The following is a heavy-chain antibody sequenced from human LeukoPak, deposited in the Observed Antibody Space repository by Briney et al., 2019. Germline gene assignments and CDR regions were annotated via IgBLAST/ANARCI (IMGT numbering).Heavy chain of an antibody. CDR3: ASDIVGASLNWFDP. CDR2: IVPIFGTA. CDR1: GGTFSSYA. J-gene: IGHJ5*02. Sequence: SVKVSCKASGGTFSSYAISWVRQAPGQGLEWMGGIVPIFGTANYAQKFQGRVTITADESTSTAYMELSSLRSEDTAVYYCASDIVGASLNWFDPWGQGTLVTVSS. V-gene: IGHV1-69*13. D-gene: IGHD1-26*01.